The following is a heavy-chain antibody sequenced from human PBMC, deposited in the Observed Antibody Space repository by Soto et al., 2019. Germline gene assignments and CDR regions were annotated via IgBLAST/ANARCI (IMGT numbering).Heavy chain of an antibody. CDR3: ARHVGCSITFLQCAVDY. V-gene: IGHV5-51*01. CDR1: VYSFTDYC. J-gene: IGHJ4*02. CDR2: IYPGDSGT. Sequence: WELQKIRWSGAVYSFTDYCGGRVRQMPRKGLGWVVIIYPGDSGTRYSPSFQVQLTISADKSSSTAYLQSNSLKASDSAMYYCARHVGCSITFLQCAVDYWGQGPPVTVSS. D-gene: IGHD2-2*01.